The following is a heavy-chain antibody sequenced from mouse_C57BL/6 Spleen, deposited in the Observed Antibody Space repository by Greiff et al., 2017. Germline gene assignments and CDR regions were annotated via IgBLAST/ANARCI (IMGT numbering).Heavy chain of an antibody. Sequence: VQLQQSGAELVKPGASVKISCKASGYAFSGYCMNWVKQRPGKGLEWIGQIYPGDGDTNYNGKFKGKATLTADKSSSTAYMQLSSLTYEDSAVYFCGRSGDYGYAMDYWGQGTSVTVSS. D-gene: IGHD2-4*01. J-gene: IGHJ4*01. CDR3: GRSGDYGYAMDY. V-gene: IGHV1-80*01. CDR2: IYPGDGDT. CDR1: GYAFSGYC.